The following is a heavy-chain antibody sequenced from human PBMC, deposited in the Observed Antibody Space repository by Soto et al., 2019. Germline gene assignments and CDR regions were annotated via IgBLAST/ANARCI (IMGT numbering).Heavy chain of an antibody. Sequence: QVQLQESGPGLVKPSQTLSLTCTVSGGSISSGDYYWRWIRQPPGKGLEWIGYIYYSGSTYYNPSLKSRVTISADTSKNQFSLKLSSVTAADTAVYYCARGAVTGGSAIDYWGQGTLVTVSS. J-gene: IGHJ4*02. CDR3: ARGAVTGGSAIDY. CDR1: GGSISSGDYY. D-gene: IGHD4-17*01. V-gene: IGHV4-30-4*01. CDR2: IYYSGST.